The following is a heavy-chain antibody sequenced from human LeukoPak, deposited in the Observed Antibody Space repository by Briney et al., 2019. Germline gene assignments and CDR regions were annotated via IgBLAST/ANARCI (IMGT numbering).Heavy chain of an antibody. D-gene: IGHD2-8*02. Sequence: GGSLRLSCAASGFTFSSYTMNWVRQAPGKGLEWVSSISSSSSYIYYADSVKGRFTISRDNAKNSLYLQMNSLRAEDAAVYYCATHPTGRFDPWGQGTLVTVSS. CDR1: GFTFSSYT. J-gene: IGHJ5*02. CDR3: ATHPTGRFDP. V-gene: IGHV3-21*01. CDR2: ISSSSSYI.